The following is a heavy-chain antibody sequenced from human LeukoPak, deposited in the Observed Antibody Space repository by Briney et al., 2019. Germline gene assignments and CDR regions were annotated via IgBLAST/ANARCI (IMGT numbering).Heavy chain of an antibody. CDR3: ARAGGVDY. D-gene: IGHD3-16*01. CDR1: GYSFTSYW. Sequence: AESLKISCKGSGYSFTSYWIGWVRQLPGKGLEWMGIIYPADSDTRYCPSFQDQLTTSAYKSFITAYVQWSSLKASDTAMYYCARAGGVDYCGQGTLVTVSS. V-gene: IGHV5-51*01. J-gene: IGHJ4*02. CDR2: IYPADSDT.